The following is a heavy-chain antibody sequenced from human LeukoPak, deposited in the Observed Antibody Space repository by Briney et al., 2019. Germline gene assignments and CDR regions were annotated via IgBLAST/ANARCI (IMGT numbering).Heavy chain of an antibody. V-gene: IGHV3-23*01. CDR1: GFTFSSYA. D-gene: IGHD6-19*01. Sequence: GGSLRLSCAASGFTFSSYAMSWVRQAPGKGLEWVSAISGSGGSTYYADSVKGRFTISRDNSKNTLYLQMNSLRAEDTAVYYCARDIAVAGTSDYWGQGTLVTVSS. CDR2: ISGSGGST. J-gene: IGHJ4*02. CDR3: ARDIAVAGTSDY.